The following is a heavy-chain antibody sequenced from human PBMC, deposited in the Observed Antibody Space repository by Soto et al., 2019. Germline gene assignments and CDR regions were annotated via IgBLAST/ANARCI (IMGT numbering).Heavy chain of an antibody. CDR2: IYYSGST. J-gene: IGHJ6*02. D-gene: IGHD6-6*01. Sequence: SETLSLTCTVSGGSISSGDYYWSWIRQPPGKGLEWIGYIYYSGSTYYNPSLKSRVTISVDTSKNQFSLKLSSVTAADTAVYYCARESSYQLGVLGRCYYGMYVWGQGTTVKVS. V-gene: IGHV4-30-4*01. CDR1: GGSISSGDYY. CDR3: ARESSYQLGVLGRCYYGMYV.